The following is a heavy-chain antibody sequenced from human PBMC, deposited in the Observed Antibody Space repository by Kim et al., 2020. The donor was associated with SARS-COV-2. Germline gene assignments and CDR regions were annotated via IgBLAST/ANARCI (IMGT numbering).Heavy chain of an antibody. J-gene: IGHJ4*02. CDR1: GYTFTSYA. D-gene: IGHD3-10*01. CDR2: INAGNGNT. CDR3: ARERGMITMVRGVMRSGVDY. V-gene: IGHV1-3*01. Sequence: ASVKVSCKASGYTFTSYAMHWVRQAPGQRLEWMGWINAGNGNTKYSQKFQGRVTITRDTSASTAYMELSSLRSEDTAVYYCARERGMITMVRGVMRSGVDYWGQGTLVTVSS.